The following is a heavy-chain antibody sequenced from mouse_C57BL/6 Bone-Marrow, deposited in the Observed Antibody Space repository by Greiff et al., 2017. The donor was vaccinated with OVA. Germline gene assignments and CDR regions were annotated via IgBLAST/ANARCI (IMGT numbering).Heavy chain of an antibody. CDR2: IDPSDSET. J-gene: IGHJ4*01. CDR3: ARGGVVAPYAMDY. Sequence: VQLQQPGAELVRPGSSVKLSCKASGYTFTSYWMHWVKQRPIQGLEWIGNIDPSDSETHYNQKFKDKATLTVDKSSSTAYMQLSSLTSEDSAVYYGARGGVVAPYAMDYWGQGTSVTVSS. CDR1: GYTFTSYW. V-gene: IGHV1-52*01. D-gene: IGHD1-1*01.